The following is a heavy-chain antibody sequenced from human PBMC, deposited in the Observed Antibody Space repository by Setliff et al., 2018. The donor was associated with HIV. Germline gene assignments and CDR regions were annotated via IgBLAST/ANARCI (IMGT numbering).Heavy chain of an antibody. J-gene: IGHJ6*03. CDR3: ARIVRWELVATSTFFYDYMDV. Sequence: SETLSLTCTVSGASISSSSHHWAWLRQPPGKGLEYIGNIYHTGSTHHNRSPESRVATSVNTSKNQFSLKLSYVTAADTAVYYCARIVRWELVATSTFFYDYMDVWGKGTTVTVSS. CDR2: IYHTGST. V-gene: IGHV4-39*01. CDR1: GASISSSSHH. D-gene: IGHD1-26*01.